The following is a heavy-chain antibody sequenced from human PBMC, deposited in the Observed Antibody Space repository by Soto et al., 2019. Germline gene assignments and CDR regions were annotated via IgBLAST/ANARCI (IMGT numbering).Heavy chain of an antibody. J-gene: IGHJ6*02. CDR3: ARDTVVTPNYYYGMDV. CDR1: GGSISSYY. V-gene: IGHV4-59*01. D-gene: IGHD2-21*02. Sequence: QVQLQESGPGLVKPSETLSLTCTVSGGSISSYYWSWIRQPPGKGLEWIGYIYYSGSTNYNPSLKSPVTISXXTXKXXFSLKLSSVTAADTAVYCCARDTVVTPNYYYGMDVWGQGTTVTVSS. CDR2: IYYSGST.